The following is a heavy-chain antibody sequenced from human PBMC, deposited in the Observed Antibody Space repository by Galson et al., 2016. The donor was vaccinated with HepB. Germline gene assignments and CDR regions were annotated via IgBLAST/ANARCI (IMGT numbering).Heavy chain of an antibody. V-gene: IGHV1-24*01. CDR3: ATDSRNYYGMDV. CDR1: GYTLTELS. Sequence: SVKVSCKVSGYTLTELSMHWVRQAPGKGLEWMGGFDPEDGETIYAQKFQGRVTITEDTSTDTASMELNSLRSEDTAVYYCATDSRNYYGMDVWGQGTTVTVSS. J-gene: IGHJ6*02. CDR2: FDPEDGET.